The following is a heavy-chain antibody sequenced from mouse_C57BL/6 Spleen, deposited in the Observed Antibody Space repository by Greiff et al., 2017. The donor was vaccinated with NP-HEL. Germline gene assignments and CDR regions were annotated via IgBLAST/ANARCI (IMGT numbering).Heavy chain of an antibody. CDR1: GFTFTDYY. CDR3: ARSITTVVANAMDY. J-gene: IGHJ4*01. CDR2: IRNKANGYTT. V-gene: IGHV7-3*01. D-gene: IGHD1-1*01. Sequence: EVHLVESGGGLVQPGGSLSLSCAASGFTFTDYYMSWVRQPPGKALEWLGFIRNKANGYTTEYSASVKGRFTISRDNSQSILYLQMNALRAEDSATYYCARSITTVVANAMDYWGQGTSVTVSS.